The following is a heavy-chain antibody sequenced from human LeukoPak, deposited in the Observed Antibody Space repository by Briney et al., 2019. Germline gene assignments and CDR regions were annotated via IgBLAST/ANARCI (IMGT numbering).Heavy chain of an antibody. CDR1: GFTFSSYG. J-gene: IGHJ4*02. D-gene: IGHD2-2*01. Sequence: GGSLRLSCAASGFTFSSYGMHWVRQAPGKGLEWVAFTRYDGSNKYYADSVKGRFTISRDNSKNTLYLQMNSLRAEDTAVYYCAIQREPAAIRPLDYWGQGTLVTVSS. CDR3: AIQREPAAIRPLDY. V-gene: IGHV3-30*02. CDR2: TRYDGSNK.